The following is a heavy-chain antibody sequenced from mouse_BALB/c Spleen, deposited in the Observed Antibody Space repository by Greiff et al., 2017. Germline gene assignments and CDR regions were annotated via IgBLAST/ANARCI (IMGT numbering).Heavy chain of an antibody. D-gene: IGHD2-4*01. V-gene: IGHV5-12-2*01. Sequence: EVMLVESGGGLVQPGGSLKLSCAASGFTFSSYTMSWVRQTPEKRLEWVAYISNGGGSTYYPDTVKGRFTISRDNAKNTLYLQMSSLKSEDTAMYYCARRGYYDYVWFAYWGQGTLVTVSA. CDR1: GFTFSSYT. CDR2: ISNGGGST. CDR3: ARRGYYDYVWFAY. J-gene: IGHJ3*01.